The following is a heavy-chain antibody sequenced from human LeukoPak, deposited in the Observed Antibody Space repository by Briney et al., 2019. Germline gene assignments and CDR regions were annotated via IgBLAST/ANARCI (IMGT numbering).Heavy chain of an antibody. J-gene: IGHJ6*03. CDR3: ASPIMVRAEYYYYMDV. Sequence: GGSLRLSCAASGFTFSGHSMNWVRQAPAKGLEWVSFITSGSKTIYYADSVKGRFTISRDNAKNSLYLQMNSLRAEDTAVYYCASPIMVRAEYYYYMDVWGKGTTVTVSS. CDR1: GFTFSGHS. CDR2: ITSGSKTI. V-gene: IGHV3-48*04. D-gene: IGHD3-10*01.